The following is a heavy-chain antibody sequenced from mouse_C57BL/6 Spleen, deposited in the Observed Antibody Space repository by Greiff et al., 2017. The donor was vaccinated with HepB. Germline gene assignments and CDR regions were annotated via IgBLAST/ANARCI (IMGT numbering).Heavy chain of an antibody. CDR2: ISDGGSYT. CDR3: GREEYDYDGDYAMDY. J-gene: IGHJ4*01. V-gene: IGHV5-4*01. Sequence: EVMLVESGGGLVKPGGSLKLSCAASGFTFSSYAMSWVRQTPEKRLEWVATISDGGSYTYYPDNVKGRFTISRDNAKNNLYLQMSHLKSEDTAMYYCGREEYDYDGDYAMDYWGQGTSVTVSS. CDR1: GFTFSSYA. D-gene: IGHD2-4*01.